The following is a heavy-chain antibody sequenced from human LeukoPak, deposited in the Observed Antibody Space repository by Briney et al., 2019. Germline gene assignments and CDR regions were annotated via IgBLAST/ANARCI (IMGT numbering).Heavy chain of an antibody. Sequence: GASVKVSCKASGYTFTSYYMHWVRQAPGQGLEWMGTINPSGGSTSYAQKFQGRVTITQNSSVTTVYMELSSLTSEDTAVYYCARRGLVAGIYDLVYGFDLWGQGTMVTVSS. D-gene: IGHD3/OR15-3a*01. CDR3: ARRGLVAGIYDLVYGFDL. V-gene: IGHV1-46*01. J-gene: IGHJ3*01. CDR2: INPSGGST. CDR1: GYTFTSYY.